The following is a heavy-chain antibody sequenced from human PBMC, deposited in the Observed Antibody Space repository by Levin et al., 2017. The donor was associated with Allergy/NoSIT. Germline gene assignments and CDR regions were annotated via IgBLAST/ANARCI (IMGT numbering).Heavy chain of an antibody. J-gene: IGHJ2*01. CDR2: MNPNSGNT. CDR1: GYTFTSYD. D-gene: IGHD1-26*01. Sequence: ASVKVSCKASGYTFTSYDINWVRQATGQGLEWMGWMNPNSGNTGYAQKFQGRVTMTRNTSISTAYMELSSLRSEDTAVYYCARSFKWESIYWYFDLWGRGTLVTVSS. V-gene: IGHV1-8*01. CDR3: ARSFKWESIYWYFDL.